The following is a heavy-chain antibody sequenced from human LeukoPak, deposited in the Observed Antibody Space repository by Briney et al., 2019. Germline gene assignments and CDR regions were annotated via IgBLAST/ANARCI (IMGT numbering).Heavy chain of an antibody. Sequence: GGSLRLSCAASGFTFSSYAMSWVRQAPGKGLEWVSAISGSGGSTYYADSVKGRFTISRDNSKNTPYLQMNSLRAEDTAVYYCAKDTSIAVSYFDYWGQGTLVTVSS. CDR2: ISGSGGST. CDR3: AKDTSIAVSYFDY. J-gene: IGHJ4*02. CDR1: GFTFSSYA. V-gene: IGHV3-23*01. D-gene: IGHD6-19*01.